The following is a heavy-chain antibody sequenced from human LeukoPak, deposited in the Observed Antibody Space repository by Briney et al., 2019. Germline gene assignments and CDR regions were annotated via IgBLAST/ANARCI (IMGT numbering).Heavy chain of an antibody. CDR1: GFTLSTHA. Sequence: GGSLRLSFAASGFTLSTHAMNWVRQTPGKGLECVSTMSGSGKNTYYADSVKGRFTISRDSSKNTLYLQMNNLRAEDTAVYYCAKGREAYSGSYTPFDYWGQGALVTVSS. D-gene: IGHD1-26*01. CDR3: AKGREAYSGSYTPFDY. V-gene: IGHV3-23*01. CDR2: MSGSGKNT. J-gene: IGHJ4*02.